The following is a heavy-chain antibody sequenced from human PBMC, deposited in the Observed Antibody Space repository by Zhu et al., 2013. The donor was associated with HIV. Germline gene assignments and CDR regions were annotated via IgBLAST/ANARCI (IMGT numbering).Heavy chain of an antibody. CDR3: TRTTAVTMFAMIVGHYYYAMDI. D-gene: IGHD3-3*01. Sequence: QVQLVQSGSEVKKPGASVKVSCKASGYSFLNHDVTWVRWSPGQGLEWMGWINVHDDTTKFAERFQGRISLTADTSTATVHLELRSLTSDDTAIYYCTRTTAVTMFAMIVGHYYYAMDIWG. V-gene: IGHV1-18*01. CDR2: INVHDDTT. J-gene: IGHJ6*02. CDR1: GYSFLNHD.